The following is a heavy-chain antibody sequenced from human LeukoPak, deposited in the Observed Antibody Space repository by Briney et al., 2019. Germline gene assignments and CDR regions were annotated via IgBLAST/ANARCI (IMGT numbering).Heavy chain of an antibody. D-gene: IGHD3-10*01. V-gene: IGHV4-39*07. CDR2: IYYSGST. J-gene: IGHJ5*02. Sequence: RSSETLSLTCTVSGGSISSSSYYWGWIRQPPGKGLEWIGSIYYSGSTYYNPSLKSRVTISVDTSKNQFSLKLSSVTAADTAVYYCARDLRITSNNWFDPWGQGTLVTVSS. CDR1: GGSISSSSYY. CDR3: ARDLRITSNNWFDP.